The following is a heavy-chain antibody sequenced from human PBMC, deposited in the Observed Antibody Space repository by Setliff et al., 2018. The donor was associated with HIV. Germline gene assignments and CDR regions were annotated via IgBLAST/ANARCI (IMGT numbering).Heavy chain of an antibody. V-gene: IGHV4-61*02. CDR2: IYTSGNTNYNPST. D-gene: IGHD6-19*01. CDR3: TRQSPVAGSGAFDI. Sequence: SETLSLTCTVSGDSISSGGYYWSWIRQPAGQGLEWLGRIYTSGNTNYNPSTNYNPSLKSRITISLETSINQFSLRVTSVTTTDTDVYYCTRQSPVAGSGAFDIWGQGTMVTVSS. J-gene: IGHJ3*02. CDR1: GDSISSGGYY.